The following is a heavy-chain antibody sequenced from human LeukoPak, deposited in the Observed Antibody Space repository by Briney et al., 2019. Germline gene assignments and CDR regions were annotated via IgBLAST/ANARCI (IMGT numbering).Heavy chain of an antibody. J-gene: IGHJ4*02. CDR3: ARVLPGGY. V-gene: IGHV4-39*01. D-gene: IGHD4/OR15-4a*01. CDR2: IYYSGST. Sequence: SETLSLTCTVSGGSISSSSYYWGWIRQPPGKGLEWIESIYYSGSTYYNPSLKSRVTISVDTSKNQFSLKLSSVTAADTAVYYCARVLPGGYWGQGTLVTVSS. CDR1: GGSISSSSYY.